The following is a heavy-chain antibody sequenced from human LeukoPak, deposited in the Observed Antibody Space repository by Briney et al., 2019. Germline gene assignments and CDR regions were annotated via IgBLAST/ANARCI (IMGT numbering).Heavy chain of an antibody. Sequence: SETLSLTCAVYGGSFSGYYWSWIRQPPGKGLEWIGEINHSGSTNYNASLKSRVTVSVDSSKNQFSLKLTSVTAADTAVYYCARNLTTVVTPGAKYNYFDPWGQGTLVTVSS. CDR3: ARNLTTVVTPGAKYNYFDP. CDR1: GGSFSGYY. V-gene: IGHV4-34*01. J-gene: IGHJ5*02. D-gene: IGHD4-23*01. CDR2: INHSGST.